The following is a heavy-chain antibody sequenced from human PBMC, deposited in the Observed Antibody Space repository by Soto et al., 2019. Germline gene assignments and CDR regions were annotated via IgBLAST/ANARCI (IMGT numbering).Heavy chain of an antibody. CDR3: AREKVTMMVGFYFFDL. J-gene: IGHJ4*02. CDR2: IYAGGYT. V-gene: IGHV3-66*01. Sequence: EVQLVESGGDLVQPGRSLRLSCAASGFTVSTNYMSWVRKAPGKGLEWVSVIYAGGYTHYADSVRGRFTISRDNSKNTVYLQISRLPTDDTAVYYCAREKVTMMVGFYFFDLWGQGTLVTVSS. D-gene: IGHD3-22*01. CDR1: GFTVSTNY.